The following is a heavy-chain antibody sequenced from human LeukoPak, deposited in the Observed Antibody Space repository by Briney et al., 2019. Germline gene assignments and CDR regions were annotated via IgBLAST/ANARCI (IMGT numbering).Heavy chain of an antibody. J-gene: IGHJ4*02. Sequence: SETLSLTCTVSGGSISSYYWSWIRQPPGKGLEWIGYIYYSGSTNYNPSLKSRVTMSVDTSKNQFSLKLSSVTAADTAVYYCARDAYCSGGSCYWGVFDYWGQGTLVTVSS. CDR2: IYYSGST. CDR3: ARDAYCSGGSCYWGVFDY. CDR1: GGSISSYY. V-gene: IGHV4-59*12. D-gene: IGHD2-15*01.